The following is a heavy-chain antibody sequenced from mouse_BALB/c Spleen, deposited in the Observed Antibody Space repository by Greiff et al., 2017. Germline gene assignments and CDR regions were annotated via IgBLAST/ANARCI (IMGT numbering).Heavy chain of an antibody. CDR3: ARDQGYYDPFYAMDY. D-gene: IGHD2-4*01. Sequence: VMLVESGPGLVAPSQSLSITCTVSGFSLTGYGVNWVRQPPGKGLEWLGMIWGDGSTDYNSALKSRLSISKDNSKSQVFLKMNSLQTDDTARYYCARDQGYYDPFYAMDYWGQGTSVTVSS. CDR1: GFSLTGYG. CDR2: IWGDGST. J-gene: IGHJ4*01. V-gene: IGHV2-6-7*01.